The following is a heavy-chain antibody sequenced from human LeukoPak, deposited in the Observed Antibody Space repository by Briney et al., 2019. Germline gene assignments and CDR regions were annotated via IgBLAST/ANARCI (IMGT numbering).Heavy chain of an antibody. CDR3: AREGGSCSSTSCYLDY. V-gene: IGHV3-33*01. CDR1: GFTFSSYG. D-gene: IGHD2-2*01. J-gene: IGHJ4*02. Sequence: GRSLRLSCAASGFTFSSYGMHWVRQAPGKGLEWVAVIWYDGSNKYYADSVKGRFTISRDNSKNTPYLQMNSLRAEDTAVYYCAREGGSCSSTSCYLDYWGQGTLVTVSS. CDR2: IWYDGSNK.